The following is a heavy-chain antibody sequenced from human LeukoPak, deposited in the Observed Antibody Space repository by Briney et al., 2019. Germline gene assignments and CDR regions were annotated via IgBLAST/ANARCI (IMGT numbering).Heavy chain of an antibody. CDR1: GFTFSSYA. CDR2: ISNSAGST. D-gene: IGHD3-10*01. J-gene: IGHJ4*02. CDR3: AKRASGSGTSLYYFDY. V-gene: IGHV3-23*01. Sequence: GGSLRLSCAASGFTFSSYAMSWVRQAPGKGMEWVSVISNSAGSTFYADSVKGRFTISRDNSKNTLYLQMNSLRAEDTAVYYCAKRASGSGTSLYYFDYWGQGTLVTVSS.